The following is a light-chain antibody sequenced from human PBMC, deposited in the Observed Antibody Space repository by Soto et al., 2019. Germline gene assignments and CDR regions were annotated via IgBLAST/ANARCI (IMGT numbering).Light chain of an antibody. CDR2: EAS. CDR3: QQYNTWYT. V-gene: IGKV3-11*01. Sequence: EIVLTQSPATLSLSPGERATLSCRASQSVGNNLAWYQQKPGQAPGLLIYEASTRATGIPARFSGSGSGTDFTLTISSLEPEDFAVYYCQQYNTWYTFGQGTKL. J-gene: IGKJ2*01. CDR1: QSVGNN.